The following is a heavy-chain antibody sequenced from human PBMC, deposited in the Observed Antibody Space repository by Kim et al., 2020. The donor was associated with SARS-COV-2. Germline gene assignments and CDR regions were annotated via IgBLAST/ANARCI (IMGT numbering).Heavy chain of an antibody. J-gene: IGHJ4*02. Sequence: QKLQGRVTMTTDTSTRTAYMELRSLRSDDTAVYYCARDGFTMVRGAGYWGQGTLVTVSS. V-gene: IGHV1-18*01. CDR3: ARDGFTMVRGAGY. D-gene: IGHD3-10*01.